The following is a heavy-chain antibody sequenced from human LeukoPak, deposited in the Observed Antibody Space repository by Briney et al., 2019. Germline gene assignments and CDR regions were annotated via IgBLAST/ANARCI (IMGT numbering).Heavy chain of an antibody. V-gene: IGHV3-23*01. J-gene: IGHJ4*02. CDR3: AKDLDYYDSSGYYGY. CDR2: ITTSDGNT. D-gene: IGHD3-22*01. Sequence: PGGSLRLSCAASGFTFSSYTMSWVRQAPGKGLEWVSTITTSDGNTYYADSVKGRFTVSRDNSKNTLYLQMNSLRAEDTAVYYCAKDLDYYDSSGYYGYWGQGTLVTVSS. CDR1: GFTFSSYT.